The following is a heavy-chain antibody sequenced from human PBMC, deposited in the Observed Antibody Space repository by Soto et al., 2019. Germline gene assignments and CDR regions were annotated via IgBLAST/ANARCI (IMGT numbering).Heavy chain of an antibody. CDR3: ARDHGDYGAIDAFDI. CDR1: GYTFTSYY. Sequence: ASVKVSCKASGYTFTSYYIHWVRQAPGQGLEWMGMINPSGGSTTYTQKFQGRVTMTRDTSTSTVYMELSSLTSEDTAVYYCARDHGDYGAIDAFDIWGQGTMVPVSS. V-gene: IGHV1-46*01. D-gene: IGHD4-17*01. CDR2: INPSGGST. J-gene: IGHJ3*02.